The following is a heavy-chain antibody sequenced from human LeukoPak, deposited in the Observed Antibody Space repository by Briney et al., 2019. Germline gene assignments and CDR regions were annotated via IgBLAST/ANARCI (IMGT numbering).Heavy chain of an antibody. D-gene: IGHD7-27*01. CDR2: INPSGGST. CDR1: GYTFTSYY. CDR3: ARRNWGTHAFDI. Sequence: GASVKVSCKASGYTFTSYYMHWVRQAPGQGLEWMGIINPSGGSTSYAQKFQGRVTMTTVTSTSTAYMELRSLRSDDTAVYYCARRNWGTHAFDIWGQGTMVTVSS. V-gene: IGHV1-46*01. J-gene: IGHJ3*02.